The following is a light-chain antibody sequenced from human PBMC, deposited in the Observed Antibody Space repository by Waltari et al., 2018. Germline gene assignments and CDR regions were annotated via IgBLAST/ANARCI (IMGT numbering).Light chain of an antibody. V-gene: IGLV1-44*01. J-gene: IGLJ3*02. Sequence: QSVLTQPPSASGTPGQRVTIPCSGSNSNLGSNTVSWYEQRPGMAPKLLIFRNDQRPSGVPDRFSGSKSGTSAALAISGLQSEDEADYYCAVWDDSLNGWVFGGGTRLTVL. CDR1: NSNLGSNT. CDR3: AVWDDSLNGWV. CDR2: RND.